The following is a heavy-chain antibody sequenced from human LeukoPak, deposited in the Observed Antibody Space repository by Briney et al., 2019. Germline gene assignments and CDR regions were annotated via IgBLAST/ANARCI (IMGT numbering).Heavy chain of an antibody. CDR1: GGSISSYY. V-gene: IGHV4-59*01. CDR3: ARKDGYYYVDAFDI. J-gene: IGHJ3*02. CDR2: IYYSGST. D-gene: IGHD3-22*01. Sequence: PSETLSLTCTVSGGSISSYYWSWIRQHPGKGLEWIGYIYYSGSTNYNPSLKSRVTISVDTSKNQFSLKLSSVTAADTAVYYCARKDGYYYVDAFDIWGQGTMVTVSS.